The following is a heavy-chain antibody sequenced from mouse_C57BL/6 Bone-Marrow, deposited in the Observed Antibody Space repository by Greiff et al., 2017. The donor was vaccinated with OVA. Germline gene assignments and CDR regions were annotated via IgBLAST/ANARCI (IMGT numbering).Heavy chain of an antibody. CDR1: GYTFTSYW. Sequence: QVQLQQPGAELVRPGSSVKLSCKASGYTFTSYWMHWVKQRPIQGLEWIGNIDPSDSETHYNQKFKDKATLTVDKSSTTAYMQLSSLTSEDSADYYCARPYYYGSAWFAYWGQGTLVTVSA. J-gene: IGHJ3*01. CDR2: IDPSDSET. V-gene: IGHV1-52*01. D-gene: IGHD1-1*01. CDR3: ARPYYYGSAWFAY.